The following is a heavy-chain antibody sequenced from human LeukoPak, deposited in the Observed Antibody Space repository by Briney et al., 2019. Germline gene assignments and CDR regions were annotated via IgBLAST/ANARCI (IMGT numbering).Heavy chain of an antibody. CDR2: ISYDGSNK. J-gene: IGHJ4*02. CDR1: GFTFSSYA. D-gene: IGHD3-3*01. Sequence: GGSLRLSCAASGFTFSSYAMHWVRQAPGKGLEWVAVISYDGSNKYYADSVKGRFTISRDNSKNTLYLQMNSLRAEDTAVYYCARVKESGSFDYWGQGTLVTVSS. V-gene: IGHV3-30-3*01. CDR3: ARVKESGSFDY.